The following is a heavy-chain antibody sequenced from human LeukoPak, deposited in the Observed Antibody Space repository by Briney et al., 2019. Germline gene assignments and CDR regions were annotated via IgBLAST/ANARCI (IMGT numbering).Heavy chain of an antibody. CDR2: ISGNGERT. V-gene: IGHV3-23*01. CDR1: GFTFSSYA. Sequence: GGPLRLSCAASGFTFSSYAMSWVRQAPGKGLEWVSAISGNGERTYYADSEKGRLTISRDNSKNTLYLQMNSLRADDTAVYYCAKGMGATIVYYYYAMDVWGQGTTVTVSS. D-gene: IGHD1-26*01. J-gene: IGHJ6*02. CDR3: AKGMGATIVYYYYAMDV.